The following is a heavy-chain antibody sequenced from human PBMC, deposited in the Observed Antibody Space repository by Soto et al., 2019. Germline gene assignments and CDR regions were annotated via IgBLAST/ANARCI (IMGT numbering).Heavy chain of an antibody. V-gene: IGHV4-59*08. Sequence: SETLSLTCTVSGGSVSSYSWSWIRQPPGKGLEWIGNISYSGSTTYNPSLKSRVTISVDTSKNQFSMSLTSVTAADTAVYYCARHVTYTYGLYGFDIWSQGTMVTVSS. J-gene: IGHJ3*02. D-gene: IGHD2-8*01. CDR2: ISYSGST. CDR1: GGSVSSYS. CDR3: ARHVTYTYGLYGFDI.